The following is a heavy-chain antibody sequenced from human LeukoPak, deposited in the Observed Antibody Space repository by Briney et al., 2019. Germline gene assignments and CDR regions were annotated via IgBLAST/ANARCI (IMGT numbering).Heavy chain of an antibody. Sequence: GGSLRPSCAASGFTFDDYGMSWVRQAPGKGLEWVSSISSSSSYIYYADSVKGRFTISRDNAKNSLYLQMNRLRAEDTAVYYCARLGAVADMGVWGKGTTVTVSS. J-gene: IGHJ6*04. D-gene: IGHD6-19*01. V-gene: IGHV3-21*01. CDR1: GFTFDDYG. CDR3: ARLGAVADMGV. CDR2: ISSSSSYI.